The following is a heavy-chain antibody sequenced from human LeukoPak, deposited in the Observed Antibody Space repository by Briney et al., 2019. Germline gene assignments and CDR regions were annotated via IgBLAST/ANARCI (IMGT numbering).Heavy chain of an antibody. CDR3: AREGGPYRPLDY. J-gene: IGHJ4*02. Sequence: SGTLSLTCGVSGGSISDTNWWTWFRQPPGKGLEWIGEVNLQGNTNYNPSLKSRIAISVDKSENHISLKLTSVTAADTAVYYCAREGGPYRPLDYSGQGTLVTVAS. V-gene: IGHV4-4*02. CDR1: GGSISDTNW. CDR2: VNLQGNT.